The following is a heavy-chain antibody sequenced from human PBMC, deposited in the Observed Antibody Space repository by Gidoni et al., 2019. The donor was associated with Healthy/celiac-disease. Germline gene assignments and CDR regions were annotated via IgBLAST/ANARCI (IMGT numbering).Heavy chain of an antibody. V-gene: IGHV3-33*01. CDR2: IWYDGSNK. CDR1: GFTFSSYG. J-gene: IGHJ2*01. D-gene: IGHD7-27*01. CDR3: ARDKELGIDGWYFDL. Sequence: QVQLVESGGGVVQPGRSLRLSCAASGFTFSSYGMHWVRQAPGKGLEWVAVIWYDGSNKYYADSVKGRFTISRDNSKNTLYLQMNSLRAEDTAVYYCARDKELGIDGWYFDLWGRGTLVTVSS.